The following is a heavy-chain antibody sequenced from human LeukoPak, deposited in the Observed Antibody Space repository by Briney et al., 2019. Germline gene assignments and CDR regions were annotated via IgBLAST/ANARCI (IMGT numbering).Heavy chain of an antibody. D-gene: IGHD3-22*01. V-gene: IGHV4-34*01. J-gene: IGHJ4*02. CDR2: INHSGST. CDR1: GGSFSGYY. CDR3: ALGYYDSSGYLGAHFDY. Sequence: PSETLSLTCAVYGGSFSGYYWSWIRQPPGKGLEWIGEINHSGSTNYNPSLKSRVTISVDTSKNQFSLRLSSVTAADTAVYYCALGYYDSSGYLGAHFDYWGQGTLVTVSS.